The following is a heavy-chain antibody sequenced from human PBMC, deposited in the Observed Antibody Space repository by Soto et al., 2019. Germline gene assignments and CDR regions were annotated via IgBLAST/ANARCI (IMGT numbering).Heavy chain of an antibody. CDR1: GFSLSNTRMG. CDR3: TRIEKGSATYT. J-gene: IGHJ5*02. V-gene: IGHV2-26*01. Sequence: QVTLKESGRVLVKPTETLTLTCTVSGFSLSNTRMGVSWIRQPPGKALEWLAHIFSNDEKSYSTSLKSRLTISKDTSKSQVVLSMTNMDPVDTATYYCTRIEKGSATYTWGQGTLVTVSS. CDR2: IFSNDEK. D-gene: IGHD3-10*01.